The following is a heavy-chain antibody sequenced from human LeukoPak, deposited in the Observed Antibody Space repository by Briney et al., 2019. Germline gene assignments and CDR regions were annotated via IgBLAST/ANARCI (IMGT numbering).Heavy chain of an antibody. V-gene: IGHV4-59*01. CDR3: ARGPITSTGYYNALDY. J-gene: IGHJ4*02. CDR1: GGSISTYF. Sequence: SETLSLTCTVSGGSISTYFWSWIRQPPGKGLEWIGYIYYSGSTNYNPSLKSRVTISLDTSKNQFSLKLSSVTAADTAVYYCARGPITSTGYYNALDYWGQGTLVTVSS. CDR2: IYYSGST. D-gene: IGHD3-22*01.